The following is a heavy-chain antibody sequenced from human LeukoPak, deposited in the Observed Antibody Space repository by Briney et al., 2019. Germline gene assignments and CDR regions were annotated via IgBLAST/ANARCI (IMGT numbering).Heavy chain of an antibody. J-gene: IGHJ6*03. Sequence: SETLSLTCTVSGGSISSSSYYWSWIRQPAGKGLEWIGRIYTSGSTNYNPSLKSRVTMSVGTSKNQFSLTLNSVTAADTAMYYCARESRVGILVRPYYYYYMDVWGKGTTVTISS. CDR1: GGSISSSSYY. CDR3: ARESRVGILVRPYYYYYMDV. CDR2: IYTSGST. D-gene: IGHD3-10*01. V-gene: IGHV4-61*02.